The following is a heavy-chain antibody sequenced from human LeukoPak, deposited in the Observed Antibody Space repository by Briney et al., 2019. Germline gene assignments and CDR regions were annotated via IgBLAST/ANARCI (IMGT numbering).Heavy chain of an antibody. Sequence: ASVKVSCKDSGFTFLKSAVQWARQTRGQRLEWIGWIVVGSGNTNYAQKFSERVSISRDMSTNTAYMELSGLRSEDTAVYYCVADVVSAVGVLASWGQGTLVTVSS. CDR2: IVVGSGNT. D-gene: IGHD2-15*01. CDR3: VADVVSAVGVLAS. V-gene: IGHV1-58*01. J-gene: IGHJ5*02. CDR1: GFTFLKSA.